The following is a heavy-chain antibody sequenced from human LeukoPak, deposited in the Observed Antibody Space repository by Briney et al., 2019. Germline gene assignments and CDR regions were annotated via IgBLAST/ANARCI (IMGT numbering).Heavy chain of an antibody. CDR2: IIPILGIA. J-gene: IGHJ5*02. CDR1: GGTFSSYA. CDR3: AREGPRSGSYDWFDP. D-gene: IGHD1-26*01. Sequence: SVKVSCKASGGTFSSYAISWVRQAPGQGLEWMGRIIPILGIANYAQKFQGRVTITADKSTSTAYMELSSLRSEDTAVYYCAREGPRSGSYDWFDPWGQGTLVTVSS. V-gene: IGHV1-69*04.